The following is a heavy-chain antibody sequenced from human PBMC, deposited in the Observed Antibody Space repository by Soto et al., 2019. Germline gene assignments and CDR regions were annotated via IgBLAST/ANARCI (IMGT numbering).Heavy chain of an antibody. V-gene: IGHV3-30-3*01. CDR3: ARLPLA. CDR2: ISYNTNNK. Sequence: QVHLLESGGDLVQPGRSLRLSCAASGFTFSSYPMHWVRQAPGKGLEWVAFISYNTNNKQYADSVRGRFTISRDNGKKTVYLQMSSMRPEDTAVNYCARLPLAWGQGTLVTVSS. CDR1: GFTFSSYP. J-gene: IGHJ5*02.